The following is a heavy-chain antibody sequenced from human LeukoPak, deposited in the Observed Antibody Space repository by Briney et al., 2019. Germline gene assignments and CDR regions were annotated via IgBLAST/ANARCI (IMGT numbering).Heavy chain of an antibody. CDR3: ARAIASPGSRLFDY. Sequence: SETLSLTCTVSGGSISSGDCYWSWIRQPPGKGLEWIGYIYYSGSTYYNPSLKSRGTVSLDTSKNQFSLRLSSVTVADTAVYYCARAIASPGSRLFDYWGQGTLVTVSS. V-gene: IGHV4-30-4*01. CDR1: GGSISSGDCY. CDR2: IYYSGST. J-gene: IGHJ4*02. D-gene: IGHD3-10*01.